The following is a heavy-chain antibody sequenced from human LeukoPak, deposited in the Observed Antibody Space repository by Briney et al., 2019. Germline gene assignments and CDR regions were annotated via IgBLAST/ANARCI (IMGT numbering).Heavy chain of an antibody. CDR2: INHSGST. CDR3: ARRILGGSGWTFDY. V-gene: IGHV4-34*01. Sequence: PSETLSLTCAVYGGSFSGYYWSWIRQPPGKGLEWIGEINHSGSTNYNPSLKSRVTISVDTSKNQFSLKLNSVTAADTAVYYCARRILGGSGWTFDYWGQGTLVSVSS. J-gene: IGHJ4*02. CDR1: GGSFSGYY. D-gene: IGHD6-19*01.